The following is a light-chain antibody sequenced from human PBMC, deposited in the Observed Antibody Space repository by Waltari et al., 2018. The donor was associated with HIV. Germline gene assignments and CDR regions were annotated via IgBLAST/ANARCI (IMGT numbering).Light chain of an antibody. CDR2: GPS. Sequence: DIVLTQSPGTLSLSPGERATLSCRASHTFSSNYLAWYQQKPDQAPRLLIYGPSTRATGIPDRFSGGGSGTDFSLTISRLEPEDFALYYCHQYGSSPKTFGQGTKVEIK. J-gene: IGKJ1*01. V-gene: IGKV3-20*01. CDR1: HTFSSNY. CDR3: HQYGSSPKT.